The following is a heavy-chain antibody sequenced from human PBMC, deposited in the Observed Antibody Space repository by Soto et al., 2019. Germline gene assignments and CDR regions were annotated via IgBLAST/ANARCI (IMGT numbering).Heavy chain of an antibody. J-gene: IGHJ4*02. CDR3: ARGVSAGVDY. Sequence: ASVKVSCKASGYSFTSLDINWVRQTAGQGLEWMGWMEPSSGRTGYAQKFQGRVTMTRDTSIKTAYMELATLTSDDTAFYYCARGVSAGVDYWGQGTILTVYS. CDR2: MEPSSGRT. V-gene: IGHV1-8*01. D-gene: IGHD1-26*01. CDR1: GYSFTSLD.